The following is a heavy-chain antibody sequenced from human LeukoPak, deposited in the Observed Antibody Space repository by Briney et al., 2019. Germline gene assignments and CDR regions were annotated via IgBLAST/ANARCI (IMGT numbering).Heavy chain of an antibody. D-gene: IGHD5-24*01. J-gene: IGHJ5*01. CDR2: IPWNNDII. V-gene: IGHV3-9*01. CDR1: SHYA. CDR3: VRGDWLDF. Sequence: GESLRLSCAAFSHYAMYWVRQTPGKGLEWVAGIPWNNDIITYADSVRGRFTVSRDNAKNSVYLQMDSLKPEDTALYHCVRGDWLDFWGQGTLVTVSS.